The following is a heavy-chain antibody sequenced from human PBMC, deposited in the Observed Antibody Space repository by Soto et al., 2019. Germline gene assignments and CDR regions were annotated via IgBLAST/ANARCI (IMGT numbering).Heavy chain of an antibody. D-gene: IGHD3-3*01. V-gene: IGHV3-21*01. Sequence: EVQLVESGGGLVKPGGSLRLSCISSGFTFRTYTMNWVRQAPGKGLEWVSGIRGFSPYTFYAESVRGRFTISRDNAKNSLFIQVDSLRAEDTAVYYCARDRGYDAHDYYDTAMDVWGQGTTVTVSS. CDR3: ARDRGYDAHDYYDTAMDV. CDR2: IRGFSPYT. CDR1: GFTFRTYT. J-gene: IGHJ6*02.